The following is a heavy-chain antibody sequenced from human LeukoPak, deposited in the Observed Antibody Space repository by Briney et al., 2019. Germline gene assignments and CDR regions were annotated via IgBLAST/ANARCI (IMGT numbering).Heavy chain of an antibody. J-gene: IGHJ4*02. CDR2: TSAYNGNT. CDR1: GYTPTSYG. V-gene: IGHV1-18*01. D-gene: IGHD2-21*02. CDR3: ARDLGYCGGDCYSGDFDY. Sequence: GASVKVSCKASGYTPTSYGISWVRQAPGQGLEWMGWTSAYNGNTNYAQKLQGRVTMTTDTSTSTAYMELRSLRSDDTAVYYCARDLGYCGGDCYSGDFDYWGQGTLVTVSS.